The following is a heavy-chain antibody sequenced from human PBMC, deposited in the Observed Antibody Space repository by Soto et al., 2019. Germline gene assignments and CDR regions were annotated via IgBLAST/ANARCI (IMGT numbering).Heavy chain of an antibody. V-gene: IGHV3-21*01. CDR1: GFTFSSYS. CDR2: ISSSSSYI. CDR3: ASEMGRRNNFDY. J-gene: IGHJ4*02. Sequence: EVQLVESGGGLVKPGGSLRLSCAASGFTFSSYSMNWVRQAPGKGLEWVSSISSSSSYIYYADSVKGRFTISRDNAKNSLYLQMNRLRAEETAVYYCASEMGRRNNFDYWGQGNLVTVSS. D-gene: IGHD3-16*01.